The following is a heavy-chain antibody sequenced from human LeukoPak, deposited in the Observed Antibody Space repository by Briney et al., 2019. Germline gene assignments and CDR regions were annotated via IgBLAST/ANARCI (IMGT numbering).Heavy chain of an antibody. V-gene: IGHV3-23*01. D-gene: IGHD3-10*01. CDR1: GFTFSRHG. Sequence: GGSLRLSCVASGFTFSRHGMNWVRQAPGKGLEWVSGISPNGVITYYADSVKGRFTISRDNSKNTLYLQMNSLRAEDTAVYYCARGRRGGSGSYYFVYYFDYWGQGTLVTVSS. J-gene: IGHJ4*02. CDR3: ARGRRGGSGSYYFVYYFDY. CDR2: ISPNGVIT.